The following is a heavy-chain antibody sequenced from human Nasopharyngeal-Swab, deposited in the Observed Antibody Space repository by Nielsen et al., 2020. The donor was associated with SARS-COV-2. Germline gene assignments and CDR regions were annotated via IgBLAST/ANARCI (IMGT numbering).Heavy chain of an antibody. V-gene: IGHV3-21*01. Sequence: GGFLRLSCAASGFTFSNYSMNWVRQAPGKGLEWVSSISSSTSYIYYADSVKGRFTISRDNAKNSLYLQMNSLRAEDTAVYYCARDGFGESPYYYYYGMDAWGQGTTVTVSS. D-gene: IGHD3-10*01. CDR3: ARDGFGESPYYYYYGMDA. CDR2: ISSSTSYI. CDR1: GFTFSNYS. J-gene: IGHJ6*02.